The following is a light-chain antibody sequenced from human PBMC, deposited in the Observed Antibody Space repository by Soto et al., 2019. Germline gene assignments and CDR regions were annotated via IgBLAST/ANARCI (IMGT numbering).Light chain of an antibody. CDR3: QQSYSTPFT. V-gene: IGKV1-39*01. CDR1: QSISSY. J-gene: IGKJ3*01. CDR2: AAS. Sequence: DIQMTQSPSSLSASVGDRVTITCRASQSISSYLNWYQQKPGKAPKLLIYAASSLQSGVPSRFSGSGSGTDVTLTISSLQPEEFATYYCQQSYSTPFTFGPGTKVDI.